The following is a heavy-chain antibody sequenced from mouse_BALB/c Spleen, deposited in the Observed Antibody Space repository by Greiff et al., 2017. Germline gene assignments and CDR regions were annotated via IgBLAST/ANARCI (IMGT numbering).Heavy chain of an antibody. V-gene: IGHV3-6*02. CDR2: ISYDGSN. Sequence: VQLKESGPGLVKPSQSLSLTCSVTGYSITSGYYWNWIRQFPGNKLEWMGYISYDGSNNYNPSLKNRISITRDTSKNQFFLKLNSVTTEDTATYYCARAPITTAIYYYAMDYWGQGTSVTVSS. CDR1: GYSITSGYY. J-gene: IGHJ4*01. CDR3: ARAPITTAIYYYAMDY. D-gene: IGHD1-2*01.